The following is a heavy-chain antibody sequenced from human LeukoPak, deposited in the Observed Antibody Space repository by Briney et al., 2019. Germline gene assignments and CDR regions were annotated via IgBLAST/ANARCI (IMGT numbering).Heavy chain of an antibody. CDR1: GYTLSTYG. V-gene: IGHV3-30*02. J-gene: IGHJ2*01. CDR3: AKDACSGGTCYGGWYCDL. D-gene: IGHD2-15*01. CDR2: MHYNANIK. Sequence: GGSLRLSCAASGYTLSTYGMHCVRQAPGKGLEWVAFMHYNANIKYSADSVKGRFTISRDSSKNTLYLQMNSLRAEDTAVYYCAKDACSGGTCYGGWYCDLWGRGTLVTVSS.